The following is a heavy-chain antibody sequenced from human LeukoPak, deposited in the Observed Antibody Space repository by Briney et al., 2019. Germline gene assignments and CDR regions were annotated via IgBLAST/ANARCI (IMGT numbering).Heavy chain of an antibody. CDR3: AGRGQRYFRD. CDR1: GGSISDSFYY. J-gene: IGHJ1*01. Sequence: PSETLSLTCTVSGGSISDSFYYWGWNRQPPGKGLEWIGYIYRIGNTDYNPSLKSRVTISLDTSKNQLSLNLTSVTAADTAVYYCAGRGQRYFRDWGQGTLVTVSS. V-gene: IGHV4-61*05. CDR2: IYRIGNT.